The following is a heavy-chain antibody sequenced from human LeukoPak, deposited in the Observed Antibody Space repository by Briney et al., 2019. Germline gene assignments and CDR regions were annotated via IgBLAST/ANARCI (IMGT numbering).Heavy chain of an antibody. J-gene: IGHJ4*02. V-gene: IGHV1-2*02. CDR1: GYTFTGYY. Sequence: ASVKVSCKASGYTFTGYYMNWLRQAPGQGLEWMGWINPLSGGTNYAQKFQGRVTMTRDTSISTAYMELSRLGSDDTAVYYCTTWQGSMETMVRDSWGQGTLVTVSS. D-gene: IGHD3-10*01. CDR2: INPLSGGT. CDR3: TTWQGSMETMVRDS.